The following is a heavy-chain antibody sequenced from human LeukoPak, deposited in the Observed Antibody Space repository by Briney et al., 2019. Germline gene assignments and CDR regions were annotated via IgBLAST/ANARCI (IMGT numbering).Heavy chain of an antibody. V-gene: IGHV1-69-2*01. J-gene: IGHJ1*01. CDR1: GYTFTDYY. CDR3: ATELRYSGSYDYFQH. CDR2: VDPEDGET. D-gene: IGHD1-26*01. Sequence: ASVKISCKVSGYTFTDYYMHWVQQAPGKGLEWMGLVDPEDGETIYAEKFQGRVTITADTSTDTAYMELSSLRSEDTAVYYCATELRYSGSYDYFQHWGQGTLVTVSS.